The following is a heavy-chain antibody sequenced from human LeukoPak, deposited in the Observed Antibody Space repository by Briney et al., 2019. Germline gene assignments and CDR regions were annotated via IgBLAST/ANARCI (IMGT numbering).Heavy chain of an antibody. CDR2: ISGSGGST. CDR3: AKDSEKYSGYDSYFDY. V-gene: IGHV3-23*01. CDR1: GFTFSSYA. Sequence: GSLRLSCAASGFTFSSYAMSWVRQAPGKGLEWVSAISGSGGSTYYADSVKGRFTISRDNSKNTLYLQMNSLRAEDTAVDYCAKDSEKYSGYDSYFDYWGQGTLVTVSS. D-gene: IGHD5-12*01. J-gene: IGHJ4*02.